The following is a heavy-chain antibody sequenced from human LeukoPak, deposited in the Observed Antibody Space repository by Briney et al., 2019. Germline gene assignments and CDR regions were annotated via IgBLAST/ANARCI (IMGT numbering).Heavy chain of an antibody. CDR3: ARRGGTNGWGDFDY. D-gene: IGHD3-10*01. CDR1: GFSFSTYT. Sequence: GGSLRLSCAASGFSFSTYTMNWVRQAPGKGLEWVSSISGNSANSFYADSVQGRFTISRDNSKNSMSLHMNGLRAEDTAIYFCARRGGTNGWGDFDYWGQGILVTASS. CDR2: ISGNSANS. V-gene: IGHV3-23*01. J-gene: IGHJ4*02.